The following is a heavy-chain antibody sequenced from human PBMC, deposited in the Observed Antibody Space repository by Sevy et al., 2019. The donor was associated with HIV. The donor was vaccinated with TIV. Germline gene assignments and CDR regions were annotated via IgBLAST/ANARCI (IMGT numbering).Heavy chain of an antibody. CDR3: ATERFYANLGYYYYGMDV. V-gene: IGHV1-24*01. D-gene: IGHD3-10*01. CDR2: FDPEDGET. CDR1: GYSLTELS. Sequence: ASGKVSCKVSGYSLTELSMHWVRQAPGKGLEWMGGFDPEDGETIYAQKFQGRVTMTEDTSTDTAYMELSSLRSEDTAVYYCATERFYANLGYYYYGMDVWGQGTTVTVSS. J-gene: IGHJ6*02.